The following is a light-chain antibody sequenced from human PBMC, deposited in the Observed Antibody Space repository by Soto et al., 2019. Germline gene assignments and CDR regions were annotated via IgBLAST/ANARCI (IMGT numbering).Light chain of an antibody. CDR1: QSISSY. Sequence: DIQMTQSPSSLSASVGDRVTITCRASQSISSYLNWYQQKPGKAPKLLIYAESSLQSGVPSRFSGSGPGTDFTLTISSLQPEDFATYYCQQSYSTPFTFGPGTKVDIK. J-gene: IGKJ3*01. V-gene: IGKV1-39*01. CDR3: QQSYSTPFT. CDR2: AES.